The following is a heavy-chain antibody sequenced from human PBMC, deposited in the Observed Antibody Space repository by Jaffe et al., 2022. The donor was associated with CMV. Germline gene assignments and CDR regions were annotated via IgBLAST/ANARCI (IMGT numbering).Heavy chain of an antibody. J-gene: IGHJ6*03. V-gene: IGHV5-10-1*03. Sequence: EVQLVQSGAEVKKPGESLRISCKGSGYSFTSYWISWVRQMPGKGLEWMGRIDPSDSYTNYSPSFQGHVTISADKSISTAYLQWSSLKASDTAMYYCARAPAAMLAVHYYYYMDVWGKGTTVTVSS. CDR3: ARAPAAMLAVHYYYYMDV. CDR2: IDPSDSYT. CDR1: GYSFTSYW. D-gene: IGHD2-2*01.